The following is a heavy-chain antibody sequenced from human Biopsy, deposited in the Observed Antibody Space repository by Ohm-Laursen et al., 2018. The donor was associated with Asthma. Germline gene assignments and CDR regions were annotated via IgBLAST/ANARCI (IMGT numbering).Heavy chain of an antibody. V-gene: IGHV3-30-3*01. D-gene: IGHD1-26*01. CDR1: GFTFRSYA. CDR2: GGSYYDGGLK. CDR3: ARAKSGSFYSPADY. Sequence: SLRLSCAASGFTFRSYAMHWVRQTPGKGLEWVAVGGSYYDGGLKYYADSVNGRFTVSRDDSKNTLYLQMNSLRLEDTAVFYCARAKSGSFYSPADYWGQGTLVTVSS. J-gene: IGHJ4*02.